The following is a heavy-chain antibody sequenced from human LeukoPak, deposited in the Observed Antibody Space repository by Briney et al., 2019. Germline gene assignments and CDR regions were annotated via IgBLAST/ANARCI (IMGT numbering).Heavy chain of an antibody. Sequence: GGSLRLSCAASGFSFSGYWMNWVRQAPGKGLEWVASIKQDGSDKYYVDSVKGRFTISRDNAKNSVYLQMNSLRDEDTAAYYCARDGRWMQFGEGGLDYWGQGTLVTGSS. CDR2: IKQDGSDK. J-gene: IGHJ4*02. V-gene: IGHV3-7*01. CDR3: ARDGRWMQFGEGGLDY. CDR1: GFSFSGYW. D-gene: IGHD5-24*01.